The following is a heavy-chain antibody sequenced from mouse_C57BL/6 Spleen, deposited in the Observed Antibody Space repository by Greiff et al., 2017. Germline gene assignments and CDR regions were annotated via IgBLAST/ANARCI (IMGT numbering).Heavy chain of an antibody. CDR2: INPSNGGT. J-gene: IGHJ2*01. D-gene: IGHD2-4*01. CDR3: ARGDYDYLYYFDY. CDR1: GYTFTSYW. Sequence: VQLKQPGTELVKPGASVKLSCKASGYTFTSYWMHWVKQRPGQGLEWIGNINPSNGGTNYNEKFKSKATLTVDKSSSTAYMQLSSLTSEDSAVYYCARGDYDYLYYFDYWGQGTTLTVSS. V-gene: IGHV1-53*01.